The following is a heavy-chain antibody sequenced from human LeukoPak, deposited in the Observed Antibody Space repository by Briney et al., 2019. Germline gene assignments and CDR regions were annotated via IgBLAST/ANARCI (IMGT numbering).Heavy chain of an antibody. D-gene: IGHD5-18*01. CDR2: ISGSGGST. CDR1: GFTFSSYA. Sequence: GGSLRLSCAASGFTFSSYAMSWVRRAPGKGLEWVSAISGSGGSTYYADSVKGRFTISRDNSRNTLYLQMNSLRAEDTAVYYCAEDRTRGYSYVLNYWGQGTLVTVSS. V-gene: IGHV3-23*01. J-gene: IGHJ4*02. CDR3: AEDRTRGYSYVLNY.